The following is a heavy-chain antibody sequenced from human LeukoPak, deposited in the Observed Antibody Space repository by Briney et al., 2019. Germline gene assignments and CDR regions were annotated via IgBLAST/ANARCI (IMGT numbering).Heavy chain of an antibody. CDR3: ASSRGYDVGGYFDY. CDR1: GYTFTGYY. J-gene: IGHJ4*02. CDR2: INPNSGGT. Sequence: ASVKVSCKASGYTFTGYYMHWVRQAPGQGLEWMGWINPNSGGTNYAQKFQGWVTMARDTSISTAYMELSRLRSEDTAVYYCASSRGYDVGGYFDYWGQGTLVTVSS. D-gene: IGHD5-12*01. V-gene: IGHV1-2*04.